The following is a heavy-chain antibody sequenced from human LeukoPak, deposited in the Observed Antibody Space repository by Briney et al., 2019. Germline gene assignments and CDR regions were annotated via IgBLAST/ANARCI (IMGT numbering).Heavy chain of an antibody. J-gene: IGHJ3*02. CDR2: IRYDGSNK. Sequence: GGSLRLSCAASGFTFSSYGMHWVRQAPGKGLEWVAFIRYDGSNKYHADSVKGRFTISRDNSKNTLYLQMNSLRAEDTAVYYCAKSRSGYYQLAFDIWGQGTMVTVSS. D-gene: IGHD3-22*01. CDR3: AKSRSGYYQLAFDI. CDR1: GFTFSSYG. V-gene: IGHV3-30*02.